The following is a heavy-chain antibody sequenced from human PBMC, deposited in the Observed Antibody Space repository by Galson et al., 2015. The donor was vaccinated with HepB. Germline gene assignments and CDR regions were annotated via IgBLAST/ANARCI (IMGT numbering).Heavy chain of an antibody. CDR3: AREKFFTYYFDY. V-gene: IGHV1-46*01. CDR1: GYTFTTYN. Sequence: VKVSCKATGYTFTTYNIQWVRQAPGRGLEWMGRISPSDGAVHYAQEFQGRVTMTRDTSTSTVYMDLSSLASEDTAVYYCAREKFFTYYFDYWGQGTLVTVSS. CDR2: ISPSDGAV. D-gene: IGHD3-3*01. J-gene: IGHJ4*02.